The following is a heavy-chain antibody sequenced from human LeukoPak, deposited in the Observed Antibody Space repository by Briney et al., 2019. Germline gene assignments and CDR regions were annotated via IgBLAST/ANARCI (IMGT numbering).Heavy chain of an antibody. CDR3: ARGRFLEWYSDS. D-gene: IGHD3-3*01. V-gene: IGHV3-64*01. Sequence: PGGSLRLSCVASGFTFGNYAMHWVRQAPGKGLEYVSGISGNGATTNYASSVKDRFIISRDNGKNTLYLQMGSLRTEDMAVYYCARGRFLEWYSDSWGQGTLVTVSS. J-gene: IGHJ4*02. CDR2: ISGNGATT. CDR1: GFTFGNYA.